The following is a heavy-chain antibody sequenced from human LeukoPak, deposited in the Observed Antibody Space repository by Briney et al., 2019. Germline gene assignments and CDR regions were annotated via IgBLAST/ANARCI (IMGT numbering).Heavy chain of an antibody. CDR2: IKQDGSEK. J-gene: IGHJ4*02. CDR1: GFTFSSYW. CDR3: TRGGRNTSYYWYY. Sequence: GGSLRLSCAASGFTFSSYWMSWVRQVPGKGLEWVANIKQDGSEKYYVDSVKGRFTISRDNAKNSLYLQMNSLRDEDTAVYYCTRGGRNTSYYWYYWGQGTLVTVSS. V-gene: IGHV3-7*01. D-gene: IGHD1-26*01.